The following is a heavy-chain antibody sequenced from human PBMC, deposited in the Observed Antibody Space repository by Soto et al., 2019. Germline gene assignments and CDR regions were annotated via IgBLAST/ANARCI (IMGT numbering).Heavy chain of an antibody. CDR2: VHYSGST. D-gene: IGHD3-16*01. CDR3: ARGEAFDI. CDR1: AGSIRDYY. Sequence: QVQLQESGPGLVKPSETLSLTCTVSAGSIRDYYWNWIRQPPGKGLEWIGYVHYSGSTNYNPSLKSRVTISIDTSKNQFSLRLNSVTAADTAVYYCARGEAFDIWGQGTKVSVSS. J-gene: IGHJ3*02. V-gene: IGHV4-59*01.